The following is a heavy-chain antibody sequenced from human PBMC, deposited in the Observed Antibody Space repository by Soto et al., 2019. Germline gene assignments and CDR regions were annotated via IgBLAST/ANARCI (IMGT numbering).Heavy chain of an antibody. CDR3: AREAAEIVGDGYWCDP. CDR1: GDSFSGYY. D-gene: IGHD6-13*01. CDR2: VYTNGNT. Sequence: SETLSLTCTVYGDSFSGYYWSWIRQPAGKGLEWIGRVYTNGNTDYNPSLTSRVSVSVDTSKNQFSLKLRFATAADTAVYYCAREAAEIVGDGYWCDPWGQGILVTVSS. J-gene: IGHJ5*02. V-gene: IGHV4-4*07.